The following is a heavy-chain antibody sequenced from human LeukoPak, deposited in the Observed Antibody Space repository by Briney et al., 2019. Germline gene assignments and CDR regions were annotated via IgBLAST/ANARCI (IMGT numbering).Heavy chain of an antibody. CDR1: GGSFSGYY. Sequence: SETLSLTCAVYGGSFSGYYWSWIRQPPGKGPEWIGEINHSGSTNYNPSLKSRVTISVDTSKNQFSLKLSSVTAADTAVYYCARDPPMYYYDSSGYYHPFDYWGQGTLVTVSS. D-gene: IGHD3-22*01. J-gene: IGHJ4*02. V-gene: IGHV4-34*01. CDR2: INHSGST. CDR3: ARDPPMYYYDSSGYYHPFDY.